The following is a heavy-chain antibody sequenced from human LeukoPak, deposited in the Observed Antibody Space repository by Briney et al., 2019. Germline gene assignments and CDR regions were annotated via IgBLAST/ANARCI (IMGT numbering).Heavy chain of an antibody. D-gene: IGHD2-2*01. Sequence: ASVKVSCKASGGTFSSYAISWVRQAPGQGLEWMGWISAYNGNTNYAQKLQGRVTMTTDTSTSTAYMELRSLRSDDTAVYYCARAKFSIVVVPYFDYWGQGTLVTVSS. CDR3: ARAKFSIVVVPYFDY. V-gene: IGHV1-18*01. J-gene: IGHJ4*02. CDR2: ISAYNGNT. CDR1: GGTFSSYA.